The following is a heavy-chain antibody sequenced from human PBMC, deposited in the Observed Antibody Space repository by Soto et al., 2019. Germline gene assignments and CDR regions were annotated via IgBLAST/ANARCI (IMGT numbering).Heavy chain of an antibody. J-gene: IGHJ6*02. Sequence: SETLSLTCAVYGGSFSGYYWSWIRQPPGKGLEWIGEINQSGSTNYNPALKSRVTISFDTSKNQFYLKLSSVTAADTAVYYSARSRRRISSANRMYYYYGMDVWGQGTTVTVSS. CDR3: ARSRRRISSANRMYYYYGMDV. CDR1: GGSFSGYY. V-gene: IGHV4-34*01. D-gene: IGHD3-3*02. CDR2: INQSGST.